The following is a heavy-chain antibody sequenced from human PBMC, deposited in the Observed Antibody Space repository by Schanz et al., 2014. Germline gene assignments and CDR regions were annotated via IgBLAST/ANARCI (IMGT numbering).Heavy chain of an antibody. CDR3: ARGRARQLVHWFDP. V-gene: IGHV3-21*01. Sequence: EVQLVESGGGLVQPGGSLRLSCAASGFTFTNAWMSWVRQAPGKGLEWVSSLSGGSSYIFYADSVKGRFTISRYNARYSLYLEMNSLRAEDTAVYYCARGRARQLVHWFDPWGQGTLVTVSS. D-gene: IGHD6-13*01. CDR1: GFTFTNAW. J-gene: IGHJ5*02. CDR2: LSGGSSYI.